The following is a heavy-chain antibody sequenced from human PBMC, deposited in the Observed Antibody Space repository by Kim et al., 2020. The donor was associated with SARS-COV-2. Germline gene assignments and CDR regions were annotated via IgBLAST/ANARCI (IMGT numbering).Heavy chain of an antibody. Sequence: SETLSLTCAVYGGSFSGYYWSWIRQPPGKGLEWIGEINHSGSTNYNPSLKSRVTISVDTSKNQFSLKLSSVTAADTAVYYCARVWGRDYYGSGSASDYWGQGTLVTVSS. D-gene: IGHD3-10*01. CDR1: GGSFSGYY. CDR2: INHSGST. V-gene: IGHV4-34*01. CDR3: ARVWGRDYYGSGSASDY. J-gene: IGHJ4*02.